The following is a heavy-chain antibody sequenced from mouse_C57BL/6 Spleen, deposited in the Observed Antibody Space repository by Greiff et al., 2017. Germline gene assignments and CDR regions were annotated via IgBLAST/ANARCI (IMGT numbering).Heavy chain of an antibody. J-gene: IGHJ2*01. CDR3: AREGFYDGYFYFDY. CDR1: GYTFTSYW. D-gene: IGHD2-3*01. Sequence: QVQLQQPGAELVRPGSSVKLSCKASGYTFTSYWMHWVKQRPIQGLEWIGNIDPSDSETHYTQKFKDKATLTVDKSSSTAYMQLSSLTSEDSAVYYCAREGFYDGYFYFDYWGQGTTLTVSS. V-gene: IGHV1-52*01. CDR2: IDPSDSET.